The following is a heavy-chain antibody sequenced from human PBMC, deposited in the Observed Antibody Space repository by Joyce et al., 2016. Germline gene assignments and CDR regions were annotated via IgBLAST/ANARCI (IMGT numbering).Heavy chain of an antibody. CDR2: IYYRGST. V-gene: IGHV4-59*01. D-gene: IGHD1-1*01. CDR3: ARGGVVHNSYAEYFQH. J-gene: IGHJ1*01. Sequence: QVQLQGSGPGLVKPSEALSLTCTVSGASINSYYWNWIRQPPGKGLEWIGHIYYRGSTNYNPSLKSRVTISVDTSKNQFSLNLRSVTAADTAVYYCARGGVVHNSYAEYFQHWGQGTLVTVSS. CDR1: GASINSYY.